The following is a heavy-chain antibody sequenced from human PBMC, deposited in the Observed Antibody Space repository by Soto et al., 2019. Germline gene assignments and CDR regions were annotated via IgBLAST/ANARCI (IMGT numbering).Heavy chain of an antibody. CDR2: MNPNSGNT. Sequence: ASVKVSCKASGYTFTSYDINWVRQATGQGLEWMGWMNPNSGNTGYAQKFQGRVTMTRNTSISTAYMELSSLRSEDTAVYYCARRLFPYYDILTGYDSFDIWGQGTMVTVSS. V-gene: IGHV1-8*01. CDR3: ARRLFPYYDILTGYDSFDI. D-gene: IGHD3-9*01. CDR1: GYTFTSYD. J-gene: IGHJ3*02.